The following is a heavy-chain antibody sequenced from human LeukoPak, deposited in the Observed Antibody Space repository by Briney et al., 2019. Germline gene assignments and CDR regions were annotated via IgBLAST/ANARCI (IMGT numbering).Heavy chain of an antibody. CDR3: ATDRDVVAWNWFDH. D-gene: IGHD2-2*01. CDR2: FHPEDGET. Sequence: ASVKVSCKVSGYTLTELSMHWVRQAPGKGLEWMGGFHPEDGETIYAQKFQGRVTMNEDTSTDTAYIELGSLMSEDTAVYYCATDRDVVAWNWFDHWGQGTLVTVSS. V-gene: IGHV1-24*01. CDR1: GYTLTELS. J-gene: IGHJ5*02.